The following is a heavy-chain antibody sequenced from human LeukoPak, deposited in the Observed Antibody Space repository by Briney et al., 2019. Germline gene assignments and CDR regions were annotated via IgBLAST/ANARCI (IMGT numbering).Heavy chain of an antibody. Sequence: GGSLRLSCAASGFTFSNAWMSWVRQAPGKGLEWVGRIKSKTDGGTTDYAAPVKGRFTISRDDSKNTLYLQMNSLKTEDTAVHCCTTEGYYYYGMDVWGQGTTVAVSS. J-gene: IGHJ6*02. CDR1: GFTFSNAW. V-gene: IGHV3-15*01. CDR3: TTEGYYYYGMDV. CDR2: IKSKTDGGTT.